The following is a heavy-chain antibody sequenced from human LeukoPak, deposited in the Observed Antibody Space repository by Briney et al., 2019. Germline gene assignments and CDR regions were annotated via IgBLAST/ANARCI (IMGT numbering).Heavy chain of an antibody. D-gene: IGHD6-13*01. V-gene: IGHV4-61*02. CDR1: GGSIRSGSYY. CDR2: IFTSGST. Sequence: MSSETLSLTCTVSGGSIRSGSYYWSWIRKPAGKGLEWIGRIFTSGSTNYNPSLKSRVTISVDTSKKQLSLQLSSVPAADTAVYYCARTNIGPAGSWFDPWGQGTLVTVSS. CDR3: ARTNIGPAGSWFDP. J-gene: IGHJ5*02.